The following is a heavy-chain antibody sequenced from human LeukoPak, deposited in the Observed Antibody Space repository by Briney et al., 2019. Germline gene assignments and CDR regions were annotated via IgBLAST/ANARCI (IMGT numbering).Heavy chain of an antibody. J-gene: IGHJ5*02. Sequence: PSETLSLTCTVSGASFSSSTYYWGWIRQPPGKGLEWIGSIYYGGGTYYTPSLKSRVTMSVDTSKNQFSLKLHSVTAADTAVYYCARVTPSFAHNCFDPWGQGTLVTVSS. D-gene: IGHD2-21*02. CDR1: GASFSSSTYY. V-gene: IGHV4-39*01. CDR3: ARVTPSFAHNCFDP. CDR2: IYYGGGT.